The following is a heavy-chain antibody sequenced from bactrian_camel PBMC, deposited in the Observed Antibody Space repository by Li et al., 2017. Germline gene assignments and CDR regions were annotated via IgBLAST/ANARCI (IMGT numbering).Heavy chain of an antibody. CDR3: AADGGVSDYVPRPFAY. J-gene: IGHJ6*01. Sequence: HVQLVESGGGSVQAGGSLRLSCAASGYTYNRNCMSWVRQAPGKEVEWVAGITSLPSLFRTASYTDSVKGRFTISRDNARSIVNLHMNSLKSEDTALYYCAADGGVSDYVPRPFAYWDQGTQVTVS. D-gene: IGHD4*01. CDR1: GYTYNRNC. CDR2: ITSLPSLFRTA. V-gene: IGHV3S1*01.